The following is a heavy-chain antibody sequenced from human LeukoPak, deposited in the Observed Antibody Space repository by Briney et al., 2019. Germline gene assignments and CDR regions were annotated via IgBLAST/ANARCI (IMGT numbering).Heavy chain of an antibody. Sequence: PSETLSLTCTVSGGSISSYYWSWIRQPAGKGLEWIGRIYTSGSTNYNPSLKSRVTMSVDTSKNQFSLKLSSVTAADTAVYYCARVGGNWRVAARLGIWYFDLWGRGTLVTVSS. J-gene: IGHJ2*01. V-gene: IGHV4-4*07. CDR3: ARVGGNWRVAARLGIWYFDL. CDR2: IYTSGST. CDR1: GGSISSYY. D-gene: IGHD6-6*01.